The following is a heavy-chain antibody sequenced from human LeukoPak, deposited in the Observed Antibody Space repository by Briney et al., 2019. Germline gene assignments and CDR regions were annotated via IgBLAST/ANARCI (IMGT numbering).Heavy chain of an antibody. CDR3: AREAFTTVTSATDAFDI. Sequence: GSVKVSCKASGYSFTGYYMHWVRQAPGQGLEWMGWINPNSGGTNSAQKFQGRVTMTRDTSISTAYMELSRLRSDDTAVYYCAREAFTTVTSATDAFDIWGQGTMVTVS. CDR2: INPNSGGT. D-gene: IGHD4-17*01. CDR1: GYSFTGYY. J-gene: IGHJ3*02. V-gene: IGHV1-2*02.